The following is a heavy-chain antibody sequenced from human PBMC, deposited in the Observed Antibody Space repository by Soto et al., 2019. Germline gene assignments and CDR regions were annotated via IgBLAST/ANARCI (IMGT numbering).Heavy chain of an antibody. CDR3: AREKATIDP. V-gene: IGHV4-34*01. CDR2: INHSGST. J-gene: IGHJ5*02. Sequence: NPSETLSLTCAVYGGSFSGYYWSWVRQPPGKGLEWIGEINHSGSTNYNPSLKSRVTISVDTSKNQFSLKLSSVTAADTAVYYCAREKATIDPWGRRTLVTVSS. CDR1: GGSFSGYY.